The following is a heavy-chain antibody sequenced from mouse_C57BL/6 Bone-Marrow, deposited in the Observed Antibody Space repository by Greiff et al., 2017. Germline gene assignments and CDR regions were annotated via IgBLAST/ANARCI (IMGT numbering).Heavy chain of an antibody. CDR3: ARDYGSSYWYFDV. D-gene: IGHD1-1*01. Sequence: QVQLKESGPELVKPGASVKLSCKASGYTFTSYDINWVKQRPGQGLEWIGWIYPRDGSTKYNEKFKGKATLTVDTSSSTAYMELHSLTSEDSAVCFCARDYGSSYWYFDVWGTGTTVTVSS. CDR2: IYPRDGST. V-gene: IGHV1-85*01. J-gene: IGHJ1*03. CDR1: GYTFTSYD.